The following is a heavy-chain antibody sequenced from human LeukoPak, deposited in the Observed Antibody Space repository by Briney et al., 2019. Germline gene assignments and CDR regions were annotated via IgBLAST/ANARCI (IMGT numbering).Heavy chain of an antibody. V-gene: IGHV4-59*08. CDR3: ARGRYYDILTGPFDY. D-gene: IGHD3-9*01. CDR2: IYYSGST. Sequence: SETLSLTCIVSGGSISSYYWGWIRQPPGKGLEWIGYIYYSGSTYYNPSLKSRVTISVDTSKNQFSLKLSSVTAADTAVYYCARGRYYDILTGPFDYWGQGTLVTVSS. J-gene: IGHJ4*02. CDR1: GGSISSYY.